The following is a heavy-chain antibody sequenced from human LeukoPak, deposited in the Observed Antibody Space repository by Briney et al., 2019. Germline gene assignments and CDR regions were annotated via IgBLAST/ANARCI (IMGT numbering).Heavy chain of an antibody. CDR2: IYTSGST. J-gene: IGHJ5*02. CDR1: GGSISSGSYY. Sequence: PSETLSLTCTVSGGSISSGSYYWSWIRQPPGKGLEWIGRIYTSGSTNYNPSLKSRVTISVDTSKNQFSLKLSSVTAADTAVYYCARVIAAAGTNWFDPWGQGTLVTVSS. V-gene: IGHV4-61*02. D-gene: IGHD6-13*01. CDR3: ARVIAAAGTNWFDP.